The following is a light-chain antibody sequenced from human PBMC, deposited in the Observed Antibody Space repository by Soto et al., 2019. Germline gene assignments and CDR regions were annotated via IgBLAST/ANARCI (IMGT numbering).Light chain of an antibody. CDR2: WAS. Sequence: DIVMTQSPDSLAVSLGERATINCKSSQSVLYRSNYKNYLAWYQQKPGQSLKLLIYWASTRESGVPDRFSGSGSGTDFTLTISSLQAEDVAVYYCQQYYSTPTFGQGTKVEIK. V-gene: IGKV4-1*01. CDR1: QSVLYRSNYKNY. CDR3: QQYYSTPT. J-gene: IGKJ1*01.